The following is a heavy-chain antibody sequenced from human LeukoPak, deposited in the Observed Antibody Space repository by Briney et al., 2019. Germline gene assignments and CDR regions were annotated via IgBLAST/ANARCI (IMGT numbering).Heavy chain of an antibody. J-gene: IGHJ6*03. CDR1: GFTFSSYA. CDR2: ISGSGGST. D-gene: IGHD6-13*01. CDR3: AKSAGERQQLERSEDYYYYYMDV. Sequence: GGSLRLSCAASGFTFSSYAMSWVRQAPGKGLEWVSAISGSGGSTYYADSVKGRFTISRDNSKNTLYLQMNSLRAEDTAVYYCAKSAGERQQLERSEDYYYYYMDVWGKGTTVTVSS. V-gene: IGHV3-23*01.